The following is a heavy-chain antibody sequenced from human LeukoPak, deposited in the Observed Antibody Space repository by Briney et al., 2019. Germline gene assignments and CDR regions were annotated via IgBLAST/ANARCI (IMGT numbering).Heavy chain of an antibody. J-gene: IGHJ5*02. CDR3: ARGYGQNSGGLLDP. V-gene: IGHV3-7*04. Sequence: GGSLRLSCAASGFTFSNYRISWVRQAPGKGLEWVAHINQDGSEKYYVDSVKGRLTISRDNSNSTLYLHISGLRDEDTAVYYCARGYGQNSGGLLDPWGQGTLVTVSS. D-gene: IGHD3-10*01. CDR1: GFTFSNYR. CDR2: INQDGSEK.